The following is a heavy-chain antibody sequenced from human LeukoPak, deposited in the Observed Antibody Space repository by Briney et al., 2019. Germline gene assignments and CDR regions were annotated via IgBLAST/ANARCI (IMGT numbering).Heavy chain of an antibody. J-gene: IGHJ4*02. CDR3: ASLTWDYYDSSGYYRSIYFDY. D-gene: IGHD3-22*01. Sequence: SETLSLTCTVSGGSLSSSSYYWGWIRQPPGKGLEWIGSIYYSGSTYYNPSLKSRVTISVDTSKNQFSLKLSSVTAADTAVYYCASLTWDYYDSSGYYRSIYFDYWGQGTLVTVSS. CDR2: IYYSGST. CDR1: GGSLSSSSYY. V-gene: IGHV4-39*01.